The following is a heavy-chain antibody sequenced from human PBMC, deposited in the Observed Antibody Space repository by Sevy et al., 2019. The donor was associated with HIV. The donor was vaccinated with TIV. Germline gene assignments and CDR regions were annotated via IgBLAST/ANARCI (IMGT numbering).Heavy chain of an antibody. CDR3: ARVGDLDWEWVRGDAFDI. Sequence: GGSLRLSCAASGFAFSNYWMSWVRQAPGKGLEWVANMKKHGSTKWYVDSVKGRFTSSRDNAKTSLYLQMNSLRDEDTAVYFCARVGDLDWEWVRGDAFDIWGQGTMVTVSS. D-gene: IGHD3-3*01. V-gene: IGHV3-7*01. J-gene: IGHJ3*02. CDR2: MKKHGSTK. CDR1: GFAFSNYW.